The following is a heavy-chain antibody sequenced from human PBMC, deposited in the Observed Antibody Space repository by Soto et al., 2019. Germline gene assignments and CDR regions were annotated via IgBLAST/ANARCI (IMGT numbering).Heavy chain of an antibody. V-gene: IGHV2-26*01. CDR3: ARIQTYYYYYGMDV. Sequence: XGPTLVNPTESLTLTCTVSGFPLSNARMGVSWIRQPPGKALEWLAHIFSNDEKSYSTSLKSRLTISKDTSKSQVVLTMTNMDPVDTATYYCARIQTYYYYYGMDVWGQGTTVTVSS. CDR1: GFPLSNARMG. J-gene: IGHJ6*02. CDR2: IFSNDEK.